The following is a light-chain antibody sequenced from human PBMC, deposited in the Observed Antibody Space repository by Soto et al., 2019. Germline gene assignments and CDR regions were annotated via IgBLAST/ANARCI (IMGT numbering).Light chain of an antibody. V-gene: IGKV3-11*01. CDR1: QSVSSY. Sequence: EIVLTQSPATLSLSPGERATLSCRASQSVSSYLAWYQQKPGQAPRLLIYDASSRPTGIPARFSGIGSGTDFTRTIGSLEPEDFAVYYCQQRSIWLTVGGGTKVEIK. CDR2: DAS. J-gene: IGKJ4*01. CDR3: QQRSIWLT.